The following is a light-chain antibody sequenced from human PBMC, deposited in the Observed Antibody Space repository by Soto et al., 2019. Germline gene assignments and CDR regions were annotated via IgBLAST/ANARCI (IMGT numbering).Light chain of an antibody. CDR2: DVS. CDR3: QQYYHWRT. J-gene: IGKJ1*01. Sequence: EIVMTQSPAILSVSPVERGTLSCRASQDIGTKLAWYQQKPGQAPSLLMYDVSTRASAAPARFSGSGSGSEFTLTISSLQSEDFAIYFCQQYYHWRTFGQGTKVDIK. CDR1: QDIGTK. V-gene: IGKV3-15*01.